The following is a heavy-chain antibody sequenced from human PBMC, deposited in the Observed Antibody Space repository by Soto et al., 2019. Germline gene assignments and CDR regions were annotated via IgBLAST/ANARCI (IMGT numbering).Heavy chain of an antibody. CDR1: GGSISSSSYY. CDR2: IYYSGST. CDR3: ARDDYGGNSGADY. D-gene: IGHD4-17*01. Sequence: SETLSLTCTVSGGSISSSSYYGGWIRQPPGKGLEWIGSIYYSGSTYYNPSLKSRVTISVDTSKNQFSLKLSSVTAADTAVYYCARDDYGGNSGADYWGQGTLVPVSS. J-gene: IGHJ4*02. V-gene: IGHV4-39*02.